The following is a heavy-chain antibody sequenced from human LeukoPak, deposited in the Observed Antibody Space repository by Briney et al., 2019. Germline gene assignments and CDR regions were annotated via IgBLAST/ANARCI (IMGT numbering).Heavy chain of an antibody. D-gene: IGHD4-17*01. Sequence: ASVKVSCKASGGTFSSYAISWVRQAPGQGLEWMGRIIPILGIANYAQKFQGRVTITADKSTSTAYMELSSLRSEDTAVYYSAISTVTTSALDIWGQGTMVTVSS. CDR2: IIPILGIA. CDR1: GGTFSSYA. J-gene: IGHJ3*02. V-gene: IGHV1-69*04. CDR3: AISTVTTSALDI.